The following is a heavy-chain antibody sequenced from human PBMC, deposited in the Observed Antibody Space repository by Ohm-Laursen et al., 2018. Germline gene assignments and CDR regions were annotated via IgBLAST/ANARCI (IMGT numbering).Heavy chain of an antibody. CDR1: GFTFSSYS. V-gene: IGHV3-21*04. CDR2: ISSSSSYI. J-gene: IGHJ3*02. D-gene: IGHD2-2*01. Sequence: SLRLSCTASGFTFSSYSMNWVRQAPGKGLEWVSSISSSSSYIYYADSVEGRFTTSRDNPKSTLYLQMTSLRAEDTAFYYCASSRAGVPAASDAFDIWGQGTMVTVST. CDR3: ASSRAGVPAASDAFDI.